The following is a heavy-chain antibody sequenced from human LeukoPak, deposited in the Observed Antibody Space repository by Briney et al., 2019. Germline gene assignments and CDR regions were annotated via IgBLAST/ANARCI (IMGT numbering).Heavy chain of an antibody. J-gene: IGHJ4*02. D-gene: IGHD3-16*02. CDR2: IIPIFGTA. V-gene: IGHV1-69*05. CDR1: GGTFSSYA. CDR3: AREPDDYVWGSYRPYFYY. Sequence: SVKVSCKASGGTFSSYAISWVRQAPGQGLEWMGRIIPIFGTANYAQKFQGRVTLTTDESTSTAYMELSSLRSEDTAVYYCAREPDDYVWGSYRPYFYYWGQGTLVTVSS.